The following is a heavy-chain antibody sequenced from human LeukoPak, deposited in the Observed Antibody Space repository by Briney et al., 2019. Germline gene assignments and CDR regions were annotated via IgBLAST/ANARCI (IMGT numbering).Heavy chain of an antibody. Sequence: PGGSLRLSCAASGFTFSSYAMSWVRQAPGKGLEWVSAISSSGSTTNYADSVKGRFTISRDNSKNTLYLQMNSLRVEDTAVYYCAKDPTMTTVTTFSNYWGQGTLVTVSS. D-gene: IGHD4-17*01. CDR1: GFTFSSYA. J-gene: IGHJ4*02. V-gene: IGHV3-23*01. CDR2: ISSSGSTT. CDR3: AKDPTMTTVTTFSNY.